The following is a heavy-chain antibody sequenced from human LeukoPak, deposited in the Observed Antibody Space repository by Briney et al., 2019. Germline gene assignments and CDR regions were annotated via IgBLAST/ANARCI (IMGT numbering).Heavy chain of an antibody. J-gene: IGHJ4*02. D-gene: IGHD2-21*02. CDR3: ASIVVVTAAIDY. CDR2: VYYSGST. Sequence: SETLSLTCAVSGGSISSADYYWSWIRQSPGKCLEWIGFVYYSGSTYYNPSLKSRVTISVDTSKNQFSLKLRSVTAADTAVYYCASIVVVTAAIDYWGQGTLVTVSS. V-gene: IGHV4-30-4*01. CDR1: GGSISSADYY.